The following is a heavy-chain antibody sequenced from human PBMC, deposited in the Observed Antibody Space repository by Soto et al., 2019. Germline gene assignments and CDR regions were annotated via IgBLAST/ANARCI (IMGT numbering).Heavy chain of an antibody. J-gene: IGHJ4*01. V-gene: IGHV4-31*03. D-gene: IGHD1-26*01. CDR1: GGSISSGGHY. CDR2: IYYTGST. Sequence: QVQLQESGPGPVKPSQTLSLTCTVSGGSISSGGHYWTWIRQHPGKGLEWIGHIYYTGSTFYNPSLKSRVTISVDTSQNQFSLKLGSVTAADTAVYYCARSLNRELLPLSFDYWGQGTLLTVSS. CDR3: ARSLNRELLPLSFDY.